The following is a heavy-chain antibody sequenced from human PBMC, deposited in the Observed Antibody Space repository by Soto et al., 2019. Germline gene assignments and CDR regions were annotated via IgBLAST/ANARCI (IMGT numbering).Heavy chain of an antibody. CDR2: IKSKTDGGTT. J-gene: IGHJ4*02. V-gene: IGHV3-15*07. CDR1: GFTFSNAW. CDR3: TTELGHYYGSGSYYKPADY. Sequence: EVQLVESGGGLVKPGGSLRLSCAASGFTFSNAWMNWVRQAPGKGLEWVGRIKSKTDGGTTDYAAPVKGRFTISRDDSKNTLYLQMNSLKTEDTAVYYCTTELGHYYGSGSYYKPADYWGQGTLVTVSS. D-gene: IGHD3-10*01.